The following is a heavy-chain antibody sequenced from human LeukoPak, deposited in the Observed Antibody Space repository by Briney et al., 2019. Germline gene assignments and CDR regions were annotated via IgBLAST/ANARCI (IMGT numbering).Heavy chain of an antibody. J-gene: IGHJ5*02. V-gene: IGHV3-33*01. D-gene: IGHD2/OR15-2a*01. CDR1: GFSFSTFV. CDR3: ARAARADCTSPTCHSWLAP. CDR2: IRPDGSHI. Sequence: QSGGSLRLSCAASGFSFSTFVMHWVRQAPGKGLEWVAVIRPDGSHISYVDPVKGRFTISRDNAKNTLYLQMNSLRAEDTAVYYCARAARADCTSPTCHSWLAPWGQGTQVTVSS.